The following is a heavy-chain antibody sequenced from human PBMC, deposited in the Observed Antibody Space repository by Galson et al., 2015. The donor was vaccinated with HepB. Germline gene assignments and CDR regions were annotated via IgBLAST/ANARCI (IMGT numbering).Heavy chain of an antibody. CDR2: IRSKTDGGTT. D-gene: IGHD1-1*01. CDR3: TTALPNFGTPDGAFDI. CDR1: GFTFTNAW. V-gene: IGHV3-15*01. J-gene: IGHJ3*02. Sequence: SLRLSCAASGFTFTNAWMTWVRQAPGKGLEWVGRIRSKTDGGTTDDAAPVKGRFTISRDDSKNTLYLQMNSLKTEDTAVYYCTTALPNFGTPDGAFDIWGQGTMVTVSS.